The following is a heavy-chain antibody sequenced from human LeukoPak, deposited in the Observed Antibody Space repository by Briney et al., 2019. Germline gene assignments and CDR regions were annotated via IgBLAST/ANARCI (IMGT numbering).Heavy chain of an antibody. Sequence: GESLKISCKTSGYTFTDYWIGWVRQMPGKGLEWMAIIYPDDSDTKYSPSFQGQVTISADKSITTAYLQWSSLKASDTAMYYCARPGTMGTLDGFDMWGQGTMVTVSS. CDR1: GYTFTDYW. CDR2: IYPDDSDT. CDR3: ARPGTMGTLDGFDM. J-gene: IGHJ3*02. V-gene: IGHV5-51*01. D-gene: IGHD5-18*01.